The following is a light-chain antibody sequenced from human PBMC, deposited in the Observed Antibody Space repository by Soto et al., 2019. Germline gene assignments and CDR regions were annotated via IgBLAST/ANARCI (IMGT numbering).Light chain of an antibody. Sequence: QMTQAASALSASLGDSGTITCRASQTISRWLAWYQQKPGKAPKLLIYEASSLQSGVPSRFSGSGSGTEFTLSNSSLQPDDFDTYYCEHSNVYPSTFGDGTKVDIK. CDR2: EAS. CDR1: QTISRW. CDR3: EHSNVYPST. V-gene: IGKV1-5*03. J-gene: IGKJ1*01.